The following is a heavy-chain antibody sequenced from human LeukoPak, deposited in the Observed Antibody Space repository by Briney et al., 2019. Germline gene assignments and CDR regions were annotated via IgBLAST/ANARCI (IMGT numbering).Heavy chain of an antibody. D-gene: IGHD3-10*01. J-gene: IGHJ4*02. CDR3: ARSLLYYGSGSYYDYPLEY. CDR1: GGSISIYY. CDR2: IYYSGST. Sequence: PSETLSLTCTVSGGSISIYYWGWIRQPPGKGLEWIGSIYYSGSTYYNPSLKSRVTISVDTSKNQFSLKLSSVTAADTAVYYCARSLLYYGSGSYYDYPLEYWGQGTLVTVSS. V-gene: IGHV4-39*01.